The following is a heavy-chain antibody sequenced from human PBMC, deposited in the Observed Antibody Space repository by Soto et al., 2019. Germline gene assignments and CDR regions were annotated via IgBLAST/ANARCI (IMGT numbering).Heavy chain of an antibody. CDR3: PTEACSGGSCFYFGPDY. CDR2: IHYSGST. J-gene: IGHJ4*02. D-gene: IGHD2-15*01. V-gene: IGHV4-39*02. CDR1: GGSISRSPYY. Sequence: PSETLSLTCSVSGGSISRSPYYWGWIRQPPGKGLEWIGSIHYSGSTNYNPSLKSRVAISVDMSTNQFSLKLSSVTAADTAVYYCPTEACSGGSCFYFGPDYWGQGTLVTVSS.